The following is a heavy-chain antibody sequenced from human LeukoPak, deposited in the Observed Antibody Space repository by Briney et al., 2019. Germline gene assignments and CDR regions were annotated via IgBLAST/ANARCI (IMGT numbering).Heavy chain of an antibody. J-gene: IGHJ3*02. CDR2: IYHSGST. V-gene: IGHV4-30-2*01. Sequence: SETLSLTCTVSGGSISSGGYYWSWIRQPPGKGLEWIGYIYHSGSTYYNPSLKSRVTISVDRSKNQFSLKLSSVTAADTAVYYCARHLWFGGLGTFDIWGQGTMVTVSS. D-gene: IGHD3-10*01. CDR1: GGSISSGGYY. CDR3: ARHLWFGGLGTFDI.